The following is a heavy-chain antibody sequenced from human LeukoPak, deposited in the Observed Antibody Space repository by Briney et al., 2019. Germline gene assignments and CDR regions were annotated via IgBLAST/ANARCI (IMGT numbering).Heavy chain of an antibody. Sequence: TSEALSLTCTVSGGSISSSGYYWGWIRQPPGKGLEWIASIYYSGSTYYNPSLKSRVTISVDTSKNQFSLKLSSVTAADTAVYYCARAYYDYVWGSYRYIGYFDYWGQGTLVTVSS. CDR1: GGSISSSGYY. CDR3: ARAYYDYVWGSYRYIGYFDY. D-gene: IGHD3-16*02. J-gene: IGHJ4*02. CDR2: IYYSGST. V-gene: IGHV4-39*07.